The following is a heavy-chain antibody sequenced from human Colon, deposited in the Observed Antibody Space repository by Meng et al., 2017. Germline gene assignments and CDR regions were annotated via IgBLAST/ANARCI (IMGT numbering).Heavy chain of an antibody. D-gene: IGHD2-15*01. CDR3: ARGRVVVVASPSDY. Sequence: EVQLVESGGGLVKPGGSLRLSCAASGFTFSSYSMNWVRQAPGKGLEWVSSISSSSSYADSVKGRFTISRDNAKNSLYLQMNSLRDEDTAVYYCARGRVVVVASPSDYWGQGTLVTVSS. J-gene: IGHJ4*02. CDR1: GFTFSSYS. V-gene: IGHV3-21*01. CDR2: ISSSSS.